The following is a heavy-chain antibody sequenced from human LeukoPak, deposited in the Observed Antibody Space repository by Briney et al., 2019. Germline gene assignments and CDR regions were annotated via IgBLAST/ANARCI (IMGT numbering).Heavy chain of an antibody. Sequence: GGSLRLSCAASGFTFSSYNMNWVRQAPGKGLEWVSSISGSGSYIYYADSVKGRFTISRDNAKNSLYLQMNGLRAEDTAVYYCARGRTHDYGVDYFDYWGQGTLVTVSS. D-gene: IGHD4-17*01. CDR3: ARGRTHDYGVDYFDY. CDR1: GFTFSSYN. CDR2: ISGSGSYI. J-gene: IGHJ4*02. V-gene: IGHV3-21*01.